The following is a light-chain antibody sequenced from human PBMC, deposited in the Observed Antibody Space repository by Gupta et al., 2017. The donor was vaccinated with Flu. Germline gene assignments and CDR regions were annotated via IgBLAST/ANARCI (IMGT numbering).Light chain of an antibody. CDR3: SSYTSNSTHV. Sequence: TSSDVGGYNYVSWYQHHPGKAPKLMIYEVSHRPSGVSNRFSGSKSGNTASLTISGLQAEDEADYFCSSYTSNSTHVFGGGTKLTVL. J-gene: IGLJ2*01. CDR1: SSDVGGYNY. V-gene: IGLV2-14*01. CDR2: EVS.